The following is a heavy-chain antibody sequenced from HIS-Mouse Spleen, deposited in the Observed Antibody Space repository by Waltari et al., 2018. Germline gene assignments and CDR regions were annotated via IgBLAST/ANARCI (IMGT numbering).Heavy chain of an antibody. CDR2: IYYSGST. V-gene: IGHV4-39*07. CDR3: AREIPYSSSWYDWYFDL. D-gene: IGHD6-13*01. CDR1: GGSISSSSYY. J-gene: IGHJ2*01. Sequence: QLQLQESGPGLVKPSETLSLPCTGSGGSISSSSYYWGWISQPPGKGLEWIGSIYYSGSTYYNPSLKSRVTISVDTSKNQFSLKLSSVTAADTAVYYCAREIPYSSSWYDWYFDLWGRGTLVTVSS.